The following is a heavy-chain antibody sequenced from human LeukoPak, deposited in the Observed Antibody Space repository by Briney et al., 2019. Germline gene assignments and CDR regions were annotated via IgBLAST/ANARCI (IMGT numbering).Heavy chain of an antibody. CDR3: AAAIMVRGVLFDY. Sequence: GTSVKVSCKASGFTFTSSAMQWVRQARGQRLEWIGWIVVGSGNTNYAQKLQERVTITRDMSTSTAYMELSSLRSEDTAVYYCAAAIMVRGVLFDYWGQGTLVTVSS. CDR1: GFTFTSSA. J-gene: IGHJ4*02. V-gene: IGHV1-58*02. D-gene: IGHD3-10*01. CDR2: IVVGSGNT.